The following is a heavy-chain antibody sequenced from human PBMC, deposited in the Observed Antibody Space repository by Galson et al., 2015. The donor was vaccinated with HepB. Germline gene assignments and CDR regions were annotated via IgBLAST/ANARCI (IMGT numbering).Heavy chain of an antibody. V-gene: IGHV3-23*01. CDR3: AKSPYSDILIGYYMGGSDP. J-gene: IGHJ5*02. CDR2: IGGNGDNT. Sequence: SLRLSCAASEFIFSNYAMNWVRQAPGEGLEWVSTIGGNGDNTYYGDSIKGRFTVSRDNSKNTLYLQMNSLRAEDTAIYYCAKSPYSDILIGYYMGGSDPWGQGTLVTVSS. D-gene: IGHD3-9*01. CDR1: EFIFSNYA.